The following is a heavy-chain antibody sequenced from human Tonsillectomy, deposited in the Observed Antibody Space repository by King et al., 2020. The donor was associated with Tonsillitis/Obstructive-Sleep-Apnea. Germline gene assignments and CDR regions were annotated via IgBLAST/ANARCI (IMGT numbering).Heavy chain of an antibody. J-gene: IGHJ3*02. CDR1: GYTFTSYY. V-gene: IGHV1-46*01. CDR2: LNPSGGST. CDR3: ARASAYNWNLEAFDI. D-gene: IGHD1-1*01. Sequence: VQLVESGAEVKKPGASVKVSCKASGYTFTSYYMHRVRQAPGQGFEWMGILNPSGGSTTYAQKFQGRVTMTRDTSTSTVYMDLSSLRSEDTAVYYCARASAYNWNLEAFDIWGQGTMVTVSS.